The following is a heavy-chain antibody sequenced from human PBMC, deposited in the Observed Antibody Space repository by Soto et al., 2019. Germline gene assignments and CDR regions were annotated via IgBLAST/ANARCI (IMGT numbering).Heavy chain of an antibody. CDR2: ISAYNGNT. CDR3: ARVYYDFWSGYTNWFDP. Sequence: QVQLVQSGAEVKKPGASVKVSCKASGYTFTSYGISWVRQAPGQGLEWMGWISAYNGNTNYAQKLQGRVTMTTDTSTSTAYMELRSLRSDDTAVYYCARVYYDFWSGYTNWFDPWGQGTLVTVSS. V-gene: IGHV1-18*01. J-gene: IGHJ5*02. D-gene: IGHD3-3*01. CDR1: GYTFTSYG.